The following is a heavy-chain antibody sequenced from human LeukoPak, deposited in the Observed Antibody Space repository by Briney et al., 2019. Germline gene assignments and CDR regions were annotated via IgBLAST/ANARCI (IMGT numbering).Heavy chain of an antibody. CDR1: GFTFSSYW. J-gene: IGHJ4*02. CDR2: IKPDGSEK. V-gene: IGHV3-7*03. Sequence: PGGSLRLSCAASGFTFSSYWMTLVRQAPGKGLEWVASIKPDGSEKYYVDSVKGRFTISRDNAKNSLYLQMNSLRAEDTAVYYCARPIAAAGSWGQGTLVTVSS. CDR3: ARPIAAAGS. D-gene: IGHD6-13*01.